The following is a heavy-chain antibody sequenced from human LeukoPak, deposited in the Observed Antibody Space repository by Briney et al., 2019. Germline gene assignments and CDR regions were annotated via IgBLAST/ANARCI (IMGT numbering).Heavy chain of an antibody. Sequence: PSETLSLTCTVSGGSISSSSYYWGWIRQPPGKGLEWIGSIYYSGRTQYNPSLKSRVTISVDTSKNQFSLKLSSVTAADTAVYYCASFDAFDYWGQGTLVTVSS. CDR2: IYYSGRT. CDR3: ASFDAFDY. CDR1: GGSISSSSYY. V-gene: IGHV4-39*07. J-gene: IGHJ4*02.